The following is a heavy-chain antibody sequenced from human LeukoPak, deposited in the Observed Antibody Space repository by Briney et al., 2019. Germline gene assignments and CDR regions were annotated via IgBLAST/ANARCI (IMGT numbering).Heavy chain of an antibody. Sequence: GGSLRLSCAASGFTFSSYWMSWVRQAPGKGLEWVANIKQDGSEKYYVDSVKGRFTISRGNAKNSLYLQMNSLRAEDTAVYYCARLTRRVGATPFTYWGQGTLVTVSS. CDR3: ARLTRRVGATPFTY. V-gene: IGHV3-7*01. D-gene: IGHD1-26*01. CDR1: GFTFSSYW. CDR2: IKQDGSEK. J-gene: IGHJ4*02.